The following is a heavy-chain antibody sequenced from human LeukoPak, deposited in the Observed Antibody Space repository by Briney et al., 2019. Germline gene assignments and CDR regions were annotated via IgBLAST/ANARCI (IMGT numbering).Heavy chain of an antibody. V-gene: IGHV1-2*02. CDR2: ISPNSGGT. Sequence: PGASVKVSCKASGYTFTGYYMHWVRQAPGQGLEWMGWISPNSGGTNYAQKFQGRVTMTRDTSISTAYMELSRLRSDDTAVYYCTRLGGDYGRYWGQGTLVTVSS. J-gene: IGHJ4*02. D-gene: IGHD4-17*01. CDR3: TRLGGDYGRY. CDR1: GYTFTGYY.